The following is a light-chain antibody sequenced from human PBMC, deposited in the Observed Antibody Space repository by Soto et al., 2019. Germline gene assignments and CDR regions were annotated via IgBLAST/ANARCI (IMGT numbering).Light chain of an antibody. J-gene: IGKJ5*01. V-gene: IGKV3-20*01. CDR1: QSVDSY. CDR3: QQYGSSPIT. Sequence: VVLTQSPASLSLSPCERATLSCRASQSVDSYLVWYQQKPGQAPRLLINGASTRATGIPDRFSGSGSGTDFTLTISRVEPEDFAVYYCQQYGSSPITFGQGTRLEIK. CDR2: GAS.